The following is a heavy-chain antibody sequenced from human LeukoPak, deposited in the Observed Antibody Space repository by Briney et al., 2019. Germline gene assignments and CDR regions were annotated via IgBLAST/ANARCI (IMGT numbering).Heavy chain of an antibody. CDR2: ISGSGGST. V-gene: IGHV3-23*01. CDR1: GFTFSSYA. J-gene: IGHJ4*02. D-gene: IGHD6-13*01. Sequence: GGSLRLSCAASGFTFSSYAMSWVRQALGKGLEWVSAISGSGGSTYYADSVEGRFTISRDNSKNTLYLQMNSLRAEDTAVYYCAXDIGIAAAGTYWGQGTLVTVSS. CDR3: AXDIGIAAAGTY.